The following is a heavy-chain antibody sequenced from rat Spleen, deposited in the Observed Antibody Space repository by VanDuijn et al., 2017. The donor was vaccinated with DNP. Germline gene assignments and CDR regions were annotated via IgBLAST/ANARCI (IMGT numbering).Heavy chain of an antibody. CDR2: ILYDNSRT. CDR3: ATSSYFGYDYGFAY. CDR1: GFTFSDYN. Sequence: EVQLVESGGGLVQPGGSLKLSCAASGFTFSDYNMAWVRQAPRKGLEWVATILYDNSRTYYRDSVRGRFTISRDYARSTLYLQMDSLRSEDTATYYCATSSYFGYDYGFAYWGQGTLVTVSS. D-gene: IGHD1-7*01. V-gene: IGHV5S10*01. J-gene: IGHJ3*01.